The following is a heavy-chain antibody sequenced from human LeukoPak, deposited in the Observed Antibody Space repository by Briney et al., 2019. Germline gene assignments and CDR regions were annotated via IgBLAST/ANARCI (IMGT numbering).Heavy chain of an antibody. V-gene: IGHV6-1*01. J-gene: IGHJ5*02. Sequence: SQTLSLTCAISGDSVSSNSVTWNWIRQSPSRGLEWLGRAYYRSTWYNDYAVSVRGRITVNPDTSKNQFSLHLNSVTPEDTAVYYCARRLTQYDCFDPWGQGIPVTVSS. D-gene: IGHD2-2*01. CDR2: AYYRSTWYN. CDR1: GDSVSSNSVT. CDR3: ARRLTQYDCFDP.